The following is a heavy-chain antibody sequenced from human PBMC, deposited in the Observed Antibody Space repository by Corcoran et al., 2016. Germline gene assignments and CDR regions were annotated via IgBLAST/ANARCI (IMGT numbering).Heavy chain of an antibody. CDR1: GGSISSYY. J-gene: IGHJ3*02. V-gene: IGHV4-59*01. Sequence: QVQLQESGPGLVKPSETLSLTCPVSGGSISSYYWSWIRQPPGKGLEWIGYIYYSGSTNYNPSLKSRVTISVDPSKNQFSLKLSSVTAADTAVYYGAIEGIAVAGTSGAFDIWGQGTMVTVSS. CDR2: IYYSGST. D-gene: IGHD6-19*01. CDR3: AIEGIAVAGTSGAFDI.